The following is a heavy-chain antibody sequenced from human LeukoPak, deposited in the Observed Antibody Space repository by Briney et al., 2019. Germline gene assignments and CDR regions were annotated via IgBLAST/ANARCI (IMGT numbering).Heavy chain of an antibody. Sequence: PGGSLRLSCAASGFTFSSYEMNWVRQAPGKGLEWVSYISSSGSTIYYADSVKGRFTISRDNAKNSLYPQMNSLRAEDTAVYYCARDHYYDSSGLDYWGQGTLVTVSS. D-gene: IGHD3-22*01. CDR2: ISSSGSTI. V-gene: IGHV3-48*03. J-gene: IGHJ4*02. CDR3: ARDHYYDSSGLDY. CDR1: GFTFSSYE.